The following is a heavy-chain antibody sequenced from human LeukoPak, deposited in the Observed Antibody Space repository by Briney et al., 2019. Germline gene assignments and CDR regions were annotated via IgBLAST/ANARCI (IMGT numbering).Heavy chain of an antibody. CDR3: ASSVWSGYYLQFDY. Sequence: PSETLSLTCAVSGYSISSGYYWGWIRQPPGKGLEWIGSIYHSGSTYYNPSLKSRVTISVDTSKNQFSLKLSSVTAADTAVYYCASSVWSGYYLQFDYWGQGTLVTVSS. CDR2: IYHSGST. D-gene: IGHD3-3*01. J-gene: IGHJ4*02. V-gene: IGHV4-38-2*01. CDR1: GYSISSGYY.